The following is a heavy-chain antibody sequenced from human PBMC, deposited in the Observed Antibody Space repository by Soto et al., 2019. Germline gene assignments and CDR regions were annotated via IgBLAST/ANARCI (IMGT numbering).Heavy chain of an antibody. CDR2: IDPSGNGT. CDR1: GHTLINYY. J-gene: IGHJ4*02. D-gene: IGHD3-22*01. V-gene: IGHV1-46*01. CDR3: AINYYDSSAYLY. Sequence: ASVKVSCKASGHTLINYYMHWVRQAPGQGLDWLGKIDPSGNGTSSAERFQGRITLTSDTSTNTVYVELSSLRSEDTAIYYCAINYYDSSAYLYWGQGTLVTVSS.